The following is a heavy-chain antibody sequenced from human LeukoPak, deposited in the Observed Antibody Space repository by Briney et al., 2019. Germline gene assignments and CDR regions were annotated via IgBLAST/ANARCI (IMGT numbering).Heavy chain of an antibody. Sequence: GASVKVSRKASGGTFISYAISWVRQAPGQGLEWMGGIIPIFGTANYAQKFQGRVTITTDESTSTAYMELSSLRSEDTAMYYRARVSPACDAFDIWGQGTMVTVSS. J-gene: IGHJ3*02. CDR3: ARVSPACDAFDI. CDR2: IIPIFGTA. V-gene: IGHV1-69*05. CDR1: GGTFISYA.